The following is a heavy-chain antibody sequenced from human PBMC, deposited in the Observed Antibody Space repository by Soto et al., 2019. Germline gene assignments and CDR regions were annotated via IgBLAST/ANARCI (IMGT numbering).Heavy chain of an antibody. J-gene: IGHJ3*02. CDR3: TTEAHESGGLAAFDI. CDR2: IKSKTDGGTT. V-gene: IGHV3-15*07. D-gene: IGHD3-10*01. CDR1: GFTFSNAW. Sequence: GGSLRLSCAASGFTFSNAWMNWVRQAPGKGLEWVGRIKSKTDGGTTDYAAPVKGRFTISRDDSKNTLYLQMNSLKTEDTAVYYCTTEAHESGGLAAFDIWGQGTMVTVSS.